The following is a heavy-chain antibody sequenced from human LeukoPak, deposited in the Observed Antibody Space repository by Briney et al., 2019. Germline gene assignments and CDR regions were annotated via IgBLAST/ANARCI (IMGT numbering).Heavy chain of an antibody. D-gene: IGHD2-8*01. V-gene: IGHV4-34*01. CDR1: GGSLSGYY. J-gene: IGHJ4*02. CDR2: INHSGST. Sequence: SETLSLTCAVYGGSLSGYYWSWIRQPPGKGLEWIGEINHSGSTNYNPSLKSRVTISVDTSKNQFSLKLSSVTAADTAVYYCARLYRGYWGQGTLVTVSS. CDR3: ARLYRGY.